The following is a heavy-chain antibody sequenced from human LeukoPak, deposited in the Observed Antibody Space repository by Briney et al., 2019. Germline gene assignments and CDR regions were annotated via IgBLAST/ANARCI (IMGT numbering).Heavy chain of an antibody. CDR1: GFTFSSYW. Sequence: PGRSLRLSCAASGFTFSSYWMHWVRQAPGKGLVWVSRINSDGSSTSYADSVKGRFTISRDNAKNTLYLQMNSLRAEDTAVYYCARTPHYYDSRIDSWGQGTLVTVSS. CDR2: INSDGSST. CDR3: ARTPHYYDSRIDS. V-gene: IGHV3-74*01. J-gene: IGHJ4*02. D-gene: IGHD3-22*01.